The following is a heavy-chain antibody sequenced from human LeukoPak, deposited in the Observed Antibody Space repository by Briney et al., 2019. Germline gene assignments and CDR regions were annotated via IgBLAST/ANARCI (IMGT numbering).Heavy chain of an antibody. D-gene: IGHD4-23*01. J-gene: IGHJ5*01. CDR2: ISSSSGDI. Sequence: GGSLRLSCAASGFVFSTHSMNWVRQAPGKGLEWVSWISSSSGDIYYAEAVRGRFTISRDDAKNSLYLQMNNVRDEDTAVYYCVRDADGGNSWFDSWGQEPWSPSP. CDR3: VRDADGGNSWFDS. CDR1: GFVFSTHS. V-gene: IGHV3-21*01.